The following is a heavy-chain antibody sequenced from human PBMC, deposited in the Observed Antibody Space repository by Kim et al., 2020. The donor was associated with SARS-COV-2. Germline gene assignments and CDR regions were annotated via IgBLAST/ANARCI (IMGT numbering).Heavy chain of an antibody. Sequence: GGSLRLSCAASGFIFSSYWMTWVRQAPGKGLEWVANIKKDGSEKYYVDSVKGRFTISRDNAKNSLYLQMSSLRAEDTAVYYCAREHYDSSSYHYYGMDVWGQGTTVTVSS. CDR3: AREHYDSSSYHYYGMDV. D-gene: IGHD3-22*01. CDR1: GFIFSSYW. J-gene: IGHJ6*02. CDR2: IKKDGSEK. V-gene: IGHV3-7*03.